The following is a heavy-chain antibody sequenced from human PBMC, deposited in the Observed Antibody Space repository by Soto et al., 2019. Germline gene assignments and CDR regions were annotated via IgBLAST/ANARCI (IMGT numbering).Heavy chain of an antibody. V-gene: IGHV3-30*18. D-gene: IGHD2-21*01. CDR3: AKSPVDLYYYYGMDV. CDR1: GFTFSSYG. Sequence: LRLSCAASGFTFSSYGMHWVRQAPGKGLEWVAVISYDGSNKYYADSVKGRFTISRDNSKNTLYLQMNSLRAEDTAVYYCAKSPVDLYYYYGMDVWGQGTTVTVSS. J-gene: IGHJ6*02. CDR2: ISYDGSNK.